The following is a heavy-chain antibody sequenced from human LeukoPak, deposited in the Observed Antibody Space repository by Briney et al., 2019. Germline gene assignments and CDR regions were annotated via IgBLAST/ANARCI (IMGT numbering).Heavy chain of an antibody. J-gene: IGHJ6*02. Sequence: SQTLSLTCTVSGGSISSGDYYWSWIRHPPGKGLEWVRYFYYSGSTYYNPSHKSRVTISVDTSKNQFSLKLSSVTAADTAVYYCARAPVYCSSTSCHQSTYYYYYGMDVWGQGTTVTVSS. CDR2: FYYSGST. D-gene: IGHD2-2*01. V-gene: IGHV4-30-4*01. CDR3: ARAPVYCSSTSCHQSTYYYYYGMDV. CDR1: GGSISSGDYY.